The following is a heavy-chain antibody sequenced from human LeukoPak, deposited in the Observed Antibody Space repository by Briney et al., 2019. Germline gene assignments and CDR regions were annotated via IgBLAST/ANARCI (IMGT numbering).Heavy chain of an antibody. CDR2: ISYDGSNK. CDR1: GFTFSSYA. Sequence: QTGGSRRLSCAASGFTFSSYAMHWVRQAPGKGLEWVAVISYDGSNKYYADSVKGRFTISRDNSKNTLYLQMNSLRAEDTAVYYCARDLTGFLEWLPQDDYWGQGTLVTVSS. D-gene: IGHD3-3*01. V-gene: IGHV3-30-3*01. J-gene: IGHJ4*02. CDR3: ARDLTGFLEWLPQDDY.